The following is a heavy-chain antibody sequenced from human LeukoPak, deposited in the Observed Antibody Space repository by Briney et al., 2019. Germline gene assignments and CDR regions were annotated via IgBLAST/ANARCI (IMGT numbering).Heavy chain of an antibody. CDR2: VFSTGNT. CDR3: ARVGSSYGYSGYFDY. J-gene: IGHJ4*02. CDR1: GDSISSGSSY. V-gene: IGHV4-61*02. D-gene: IGHD5-18*01. Sequence: SQTLSLTCTVSGDSISSGSSYWSWIRQPAGKGLEWIGRVFSTGNTDNNPSLKSRLSISLDTSKNQFSLRLTSVTAADTALYYCARVGSSYGYSGYFDYWGQGTLVTVSS.